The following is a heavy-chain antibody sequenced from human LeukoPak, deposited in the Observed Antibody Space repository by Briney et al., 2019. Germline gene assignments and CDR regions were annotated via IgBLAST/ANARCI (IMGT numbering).Heavy chain of an antibody. CDR3: ARGFDYYYGMDV. CDR1: GGSISSYY. V-gene: IGHV4-34*09. D-gene: IGHD3-10*01. J-gene: IGHJ6*02. Sequence: SETLSLTCTVSGGSISSYYWSWIRQPPGKGLEWIGEINHSGSTNYNPSLKSRVTISVDTSKNQFSLKLSSVTAADTAVYYCARGFDYYYGMDVWGQGTTVTVSS. CDR2: INHSGST.